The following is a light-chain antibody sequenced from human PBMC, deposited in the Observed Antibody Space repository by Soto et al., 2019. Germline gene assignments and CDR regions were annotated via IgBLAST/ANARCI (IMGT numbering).Light chain of an antibody. V-gene: IGLV2-14*01. Sequence: QSALTQPASVSGSPGQSITISCTGTSSDVGGYNYVSWYQQHPGKAPKLMIYDVSNRPSGVSNRFSGSKSGNTASLTISGLQAEDEADYYCSSYTTSSPHVVXGGGXKLTVL. J-gene: IGLJ2*01. CDR1: SSDVGGYNY. CDR2: DVS. CDR3: SSYTTSSPHVV.